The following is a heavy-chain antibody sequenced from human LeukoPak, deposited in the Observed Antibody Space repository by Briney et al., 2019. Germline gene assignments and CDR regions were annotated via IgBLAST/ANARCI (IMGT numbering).Heavy chain of an antibody. D-gene: IGHD1-20*01. Sequence: GGSLRLSCAASGFTFSSYAMSWVRQAPGKGLEWVSAISGSGGSTYYADSVKGRFTISRDNSKNTLYLQMNSLRAEDTAVYYCASQRVGITGTHTSGYWGQGTLVTVSS. CDR2: ISGSGGST. J-gene: IGHJ4*02. CDR3: ASQRVGITGTHTSGY. CDR1: GFTFSSYA. V-gene: IGHV3-23*01.